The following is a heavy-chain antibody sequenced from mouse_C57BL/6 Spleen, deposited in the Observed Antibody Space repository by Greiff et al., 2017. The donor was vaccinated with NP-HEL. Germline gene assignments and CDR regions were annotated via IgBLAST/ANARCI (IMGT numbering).Heavy chain of an antibody. J-gene: IGHJ2*01. CDR1: GYAFSSSW. V-gene: IGHV1-82*01. CDR2: IYPGDGDT. D-gene: IGHD4-1*02. CDR3: ARADQLGPGDY. Sequence: VQLQQSGPELVKPGASVKISCKASGYAFSSSWMNWVKQRPGKGLEWIGRIYPGDGDTNYNGKFKGKATLTADKSSSTAYMQLSSRTSEDSAVYFCARADQLGPGDYWGQGTTLTVSS.